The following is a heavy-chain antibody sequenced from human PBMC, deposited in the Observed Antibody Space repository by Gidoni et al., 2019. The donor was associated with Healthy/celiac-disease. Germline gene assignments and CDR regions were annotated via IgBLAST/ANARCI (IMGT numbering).Heavy chain of an antibody. J-gene: IGHJ6*02. Sequence: QVQLVQSGAEVKKPGASVKVSCKAAEYTLTSDDMHWVRQAPGQGLAWMGIITPSGGSTSYAQKFQGTVTMTRDTSTITVYLELSSLSSEDTAVYYCASGMIVVDNYYYGMDVWGQGTTVTVSS. V-gene: IGHV1-46*03. CDR3: ASGMIVVDNYYYGMDV. CDR2: ITPSGGST. D-gene: IGHD3-22*01. CDR1: EYTLTSDD.